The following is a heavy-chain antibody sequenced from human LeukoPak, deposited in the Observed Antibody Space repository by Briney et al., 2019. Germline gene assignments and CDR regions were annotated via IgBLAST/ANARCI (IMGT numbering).Heavy chain of an antibody. CDR2: ISSSSSYI. J-gene: IGHJ6*03. CDR1: GFTFSSYS. CDR3: ARDKEEEWELCYYMDV. Sequence: GGSLRLSCAASGFTFSSYSMNWVRQAPGKGLEWVSSISSSSSYIYYADSVKGRFTISRDNAKNSLYLQMNSLRAEDTAVYYCARDKEEEWELCYYMDVWGKGTTVTVSS. V-gene: IGHV3-21*01. D-gene: IGHD1-26*01.